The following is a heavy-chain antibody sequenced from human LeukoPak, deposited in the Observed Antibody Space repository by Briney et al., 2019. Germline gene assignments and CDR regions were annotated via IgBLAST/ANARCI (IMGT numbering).Heavy chain of an antibody. Sequence: PSETLSLTCTVSGGSISSYYWSWIRQPAGKGLEWIGRIYTSGSTNYNPSLKSRVTISVDTSKNQFSLKLSSVTAADTAVYYCARHLTIFGVATYYFDYWGQGTLVTVSS. CDR3: ARHLTIFGVATYYFDY. D-gene: IGHD3-3*01. CDR1: GGSISSYY. V-gene: IGHV4-4*07. CDR2: IYTSGST. J-gene: IGHJ4*02.